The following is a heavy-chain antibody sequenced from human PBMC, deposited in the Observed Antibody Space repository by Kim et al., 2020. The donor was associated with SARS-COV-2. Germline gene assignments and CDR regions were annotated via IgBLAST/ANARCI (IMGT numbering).Heavy chain of an antibody. CDR2: INPNSGDT. D-gene: IGHD2-15*01. J-gene: IGHJ4*02. CDR1: GYTFSGYY. CDR3: ARDGCGYCSSGSCYHFDY. Sequence: ASVKVSCRASGYTFSGYYMHWVRQAPGQGPEWMGRINPNSGDTNYAPNFQDRVTMTRDTSLNTAYMDLSRLRSDDTAVYYCARDGCGYCSSGSCYHFDYWGLGTLVTVSS. V-gene: IGHV1-2*06.